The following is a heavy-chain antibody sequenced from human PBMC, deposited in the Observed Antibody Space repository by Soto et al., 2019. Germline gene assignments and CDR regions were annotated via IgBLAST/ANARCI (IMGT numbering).Heavy chain of an antibody. V-gene: IGHV3-23*01. CDR1: GFTFSSYA. CDR2: ISNGGGST. J-gene: IGHJ4*02. Sequence: EVQLLESGGGLVQPGGSLRLPCAASGFTFSSYAMSWVRQAPGKGLEWVSAISNGGGSTYFADSVKGRFTISRDNSKNTLYLQMNSLRAEDTAVYYCAKGSGSATYFDYWGQGTLVTVSS. D-gene: IGHD6-6*01. CDR3: AKGSGSATYFDY.